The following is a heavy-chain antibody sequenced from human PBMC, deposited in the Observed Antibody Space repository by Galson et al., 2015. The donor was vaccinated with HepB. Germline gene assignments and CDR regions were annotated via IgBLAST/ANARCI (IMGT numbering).Heavy chain of an antibody. D-gene: IGHD3-9*01. CDR2: ISYDGSNK. J-gene: IGHJ6*02. Sequence: SLRLSCAASGFTFSSYAMHWVRQAPGKGLEWVAVISYDGSNKYYADSVKGRFTISRDNSKNTLYLQMNSLRAEDTAVYYCARGSNYDILTGYLYGMDVWGQGTTVTVSS. V-gene: IGHV3-30-3*01. CDR3: ARGSNYDILTGYLYGMDV. CDR1: GFTFSSYA.